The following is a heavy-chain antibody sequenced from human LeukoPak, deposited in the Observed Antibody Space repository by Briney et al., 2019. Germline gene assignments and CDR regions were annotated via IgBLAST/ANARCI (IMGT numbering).Heavy chain of an antibody. CDR2: ISGSGGST. D-gene: IGHD3-9*01. CDR3: ASLILTGYYADYFDY. CDR1: GFTFSSYA. V-gene: IGHV3-23*01. J-gene: IGHJ4*02. Sequence: GGSLRLSCAASGFTFSSYAMSWVRQARGKGLEWVSDISGSGGSTYYADSVKGRFTISRDNSKNTLYLQMNSLRAEDTAVYYCASLILTGYYADYFDYWGQGTLVTVSS.